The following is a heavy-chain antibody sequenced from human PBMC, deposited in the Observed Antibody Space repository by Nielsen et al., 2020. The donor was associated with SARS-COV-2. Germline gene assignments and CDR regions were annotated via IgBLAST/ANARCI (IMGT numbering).Heavy chain of an antibody. Sequence: SVKVSCKASGGTFSSYASSWVRQAPGQGLEWMGRIIPILGIANYAQKFQGRVTITADKSTSTAYMGLSSLRSEDTAVYYCAREVDTAIADWGQGTLVTVSS. V-gene: IGHV1-69*04. CDR1: GGTFSSYA. CDR2: IIPILGIA. J-gene: IGHJ4*02. CDR3: AREVDTAIAD. D-gene: IGHD5-18*01.